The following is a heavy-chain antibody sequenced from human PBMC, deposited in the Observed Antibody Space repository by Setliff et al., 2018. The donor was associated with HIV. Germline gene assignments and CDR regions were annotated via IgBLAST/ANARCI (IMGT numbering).Heavy chain of an antibody. D-gene: IGHD2-15*01. CDR2: INGDGSST. CDR3: ARNSYFFDS. Sequence: PGGSLRLSCAASGFRFSTYWMTWVRQAPGKGLVWVSRINGDGSSTLYADSVKGRFTISRDNAKNTLYLQMNSLRAEDTAVYYCARNSYFFDSWGQGALVTVSS. J-gene: IGHJ4*02. V-gene: IGHV3-74*01. CDR1: GFRFSTYW.